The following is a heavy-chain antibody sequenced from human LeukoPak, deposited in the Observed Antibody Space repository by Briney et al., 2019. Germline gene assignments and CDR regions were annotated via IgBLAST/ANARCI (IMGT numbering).Heavy chain of an antibody. CDR3: TSADLWTYYYYYGMDV. V-gene: IGHV3-49*04. CDR2: IRSKAYGGTT. Sequence: PGGSLRLSCAASGFTLSSYAMSWVRQAPGKGLEWVGFIRSKAYGGTTEYAASVKGRFTISRDDSKSIAYLQMNSLKTEDTAVYYCTSADLWTYYYYYGMDVWGQGTTVTVSS. J-gene: IGHJ6*02. CDR1: GFTLSSYA. D-gene: IGHD1-1*01.